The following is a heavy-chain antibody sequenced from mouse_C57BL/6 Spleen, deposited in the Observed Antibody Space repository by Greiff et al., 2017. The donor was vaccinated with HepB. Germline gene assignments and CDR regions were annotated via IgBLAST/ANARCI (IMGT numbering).Heavy chain of an antibody. V-gene: IGHV5-4*01. Sequence: EVKLVESGGGLVKPGGSLKLSCAASGFTFSSYAMSWVRQTPEKRLEWVATISDGGSYTYYPDNVKGRFTISRDNAKNNLYLQMSHLKSEDTAMYYCAREGDNYYGSRFFAYWGQGTLVTVSA. CDR3: AREGDNYYGSRFFAY. J-gene: IGHJ3*01. D-gene: IGHD1-1*01. CDR2: ISDGGSYT. CDR1: GFTFSSYA.